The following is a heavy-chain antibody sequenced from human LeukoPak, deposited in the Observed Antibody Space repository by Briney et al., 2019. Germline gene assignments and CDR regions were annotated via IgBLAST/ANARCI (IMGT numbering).Heavy chain of an antibody. CDR1: GFTFSSYG. V-gene: IGHV3-21*01. CDR2: ISSSSSYI. Sequence: GGSLRLSCAASGFTFSSYGMHWVRQAPGKGLEWVSSISSSSSYIYYADSVKGRFTISRDNAKNSLYLQMNSLRAEDTAVYYCASGIAAAAKGAHFDYWGQGTLVTVSS. D-gene: IGHD6-13*01. J-gene: IGHJ4*02. CDR3: ASGIAAAAKGAHFDY.